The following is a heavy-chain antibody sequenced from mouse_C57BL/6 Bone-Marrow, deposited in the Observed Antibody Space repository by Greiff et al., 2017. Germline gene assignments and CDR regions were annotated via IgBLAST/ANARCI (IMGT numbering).Heavy chain of an antibody. Sequence: QVQLQQSGAELVRPGASVTLSCKASGYTFTDYEMHWVKQTPVHGLEWIGAIDPETGGTAYNQKFKGKAILTADKSSSTAYMELRSLTSEDSAVXYCTRTTVYAMDYWGQGTSGTVSS. CDR1: GYTFTDYE. J-gene: IGHJ4*01. D-gene: IGHD1-1*01. CDR2: IDPETGGT. V-gene: IGHV1-15*01. CDR3: TRTTVYAMDY.